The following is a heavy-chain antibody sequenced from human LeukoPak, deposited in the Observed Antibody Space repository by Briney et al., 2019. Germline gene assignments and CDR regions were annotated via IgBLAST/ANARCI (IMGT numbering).Heavy chain of an antibody. J-gene: IGHJ4*02. CDR1: GFTFRTYS. CDR3: ARADGDY. V-gene: IGHV3-21*05. CDR2: ITSSSSDM. Sequence: GGSLRLSRVGSGFTFRTYSMNWVRQAPGQGLEWVSYITSSSSDMYYADSVKGRFIISRDNAKNSVYLQMNSLRVEDTAIYYCARADGDYWGQGNLVTVSS.